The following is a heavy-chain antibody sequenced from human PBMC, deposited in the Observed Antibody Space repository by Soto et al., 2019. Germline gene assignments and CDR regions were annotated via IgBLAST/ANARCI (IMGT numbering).Heavy chain of an antibody. CDR1: GGSFSGYY. CDR2: INHSGST. CDR3: ARAKFESTGWHQFDI. Sequence: SETLSLTCAVYGGSFSGYYWSWIRQPPGKGLEWIGEINHSGSTNYNPSLKSRVTISVDTSKNQFSLALTSVTAADTAVYYCARAKFESTGWHQFDIWGQGTLVTVSS. V-gene: IGHV4-34*01. J-gene: IGHJ4*02. D-gene: IGHD7-27*01.